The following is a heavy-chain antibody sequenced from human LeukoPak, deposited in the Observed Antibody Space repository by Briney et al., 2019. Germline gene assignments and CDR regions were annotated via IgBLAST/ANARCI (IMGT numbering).Heavy chain of an antibody. CDR2: INPSGGRT. Sequence: ASVKVSCKASGYTFSIYYMHWVRQAPGQGLEWMGKINPSGGRTTYAQKFQGRVTMTRDMSTGTVYMELSSLRSEDTAVYYCASRTRPDVGAFDIWGQGTMVTVSS. J-gene: IGHJ3*02. D-gene: IGHD6-6*01. CDR3: ASRTRPDVGAFDI. V-gene: IGHV1-46*01. CDR1: GYTFSIYY.